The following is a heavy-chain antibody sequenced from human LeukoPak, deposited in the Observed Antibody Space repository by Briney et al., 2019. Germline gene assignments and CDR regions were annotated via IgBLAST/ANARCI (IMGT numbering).Heavy chain of an antibody. CDR3: ARVGIWANWFDP. CDR1: GYTFTSYY. D-gene: IGHD3-16*01. CDR2: INPSGGST. V-gene: IGHV1-46*01. Sequence: ASVKVSCKASGYTFTSYYMHWVRQAPGQGLEWMGIINPSGGSTSYAQKFQGRVTMTRDMSTSTVYMELSSLRSEDTAVYYCARVGIWANWFDPWGQGTLVTVSS. J-gene: IGHJ5*02.